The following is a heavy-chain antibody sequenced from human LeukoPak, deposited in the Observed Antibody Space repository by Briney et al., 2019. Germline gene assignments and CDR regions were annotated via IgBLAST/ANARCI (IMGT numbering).Heavy chain of an antibody. D-gene: IGHD5-18*01. CDR1: GGTFSSYA. J-gene: IGHJ4*02. CDR3: ARSRGYSYGDFDY. V-gene: IGHV1-69*06. Sequence: SVKVSCKASGGTFSSYAISWVRQAPGQGLEWMGGIIPIFGTANYAQKFQGRVTITADKSTSTAYMELSSLRSEDTAVYYCARSRGYSYGDFDYWGQGTLVTDSS. CDR2: IIPIFGTA.